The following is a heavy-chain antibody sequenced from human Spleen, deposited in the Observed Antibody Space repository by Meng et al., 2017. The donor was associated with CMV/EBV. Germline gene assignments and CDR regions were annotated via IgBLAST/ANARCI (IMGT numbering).Heavy chain of an antibody. CDR2: IDTSGST. V-gene: IGHV4-4*07. D-gene: IGHD5-18*01. J-gene: IGHJ4*02. Sequence: QVELQEPGPGPGEPSETRSLTIRGLGGSSSSYCWSWIRQPAGKGLGWIGRIDTSGSTNYNPSLKSRVTMSVDTSKNQFSLKLSSVTAADTAVYYCARGADTAMVVSVPEFDYWGQGTLVTVSS. CDR3: ARGADTAMVVSVPEFDY. CDR1: GGSSSSYC.